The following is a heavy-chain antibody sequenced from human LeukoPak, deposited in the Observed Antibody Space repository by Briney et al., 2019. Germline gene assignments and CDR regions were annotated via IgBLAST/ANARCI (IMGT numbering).Heavy chain of an antibody. CDR1: GFTFSSYG. CDR2: IRYDGSNK. V-gene: IGHV3-30*02. Sequence: PGGSLRLSCAASGFTFSSYGMHWVRQAPGKGLEWVAFIRYDGSNKYYADSVKGRFTISRDNYKNTLYLQMNSLTAEDTAVYYCAKDRPTVTTGDDYWGQGTLVTVSS. J-gene: IGHJ4*02. D-gene: IGHD4-17*01. CDR3: AKDRPTVTTGDDY.